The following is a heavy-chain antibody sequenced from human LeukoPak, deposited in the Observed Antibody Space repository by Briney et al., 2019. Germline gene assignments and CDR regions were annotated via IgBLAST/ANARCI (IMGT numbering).Heavy chain of an antibody. CDR2: IYYSGST. V-gene: IGHV4-59*08. CDR3: ARLAVAGTDYYYYYGMDV. D-gene: IGHD6-19*01. CDR1: GGSISSYY. J-gene: IGHJ6*02. Sequence: SETLSLTCTVSGGSISSYYWSWIRQPPGKGLEGSGYIYYSGSTNYNPSLKSRVTISVDTPKNHFSLKLSSLTAADTAVYYCARLAVAGTDYYYYYGMDVWGQGTTVTVSS.